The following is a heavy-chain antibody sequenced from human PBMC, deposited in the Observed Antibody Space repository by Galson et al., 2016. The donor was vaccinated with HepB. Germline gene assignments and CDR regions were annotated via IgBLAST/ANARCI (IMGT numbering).Heavy chain of an antibody. J-gene: IGHJ4*02. CDR1: GFTFRNYW. D-gene: IGHD5-24*01. Sequence: SLRLSCAASGFTFRNYWMTWVRQAPGKGLEWVANIKEDGREQYYVDSVRGRFTISRDSARRTLYPQMNSLRAEDTAVYYCAREGLADGSYFDYWGLGALVTVSS. CDR3: AREGLADGSYFDY. CDR2: IKEDGREQ. V-gene: IGHV3-7*01.